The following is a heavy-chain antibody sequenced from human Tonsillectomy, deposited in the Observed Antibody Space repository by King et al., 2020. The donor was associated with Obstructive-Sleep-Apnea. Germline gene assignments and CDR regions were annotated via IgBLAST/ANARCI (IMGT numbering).Heavy chain of an antibody. V-gene: IGHV4-34*01. CDR1: GGSFSGYY. J-gene: IGHJ5*02. Sequence: VQLQQWGAGLLKPSETLSLTCAVYGGSFSGYYWSWIRQPPGKGLEWIGEINHSGSTNYNPSLKSRVTISVDTSKNQFSLKLSSVTAADTAVYYCARGSTDWFAPWGQGTLVTVSS. CDR2: INHSGST. CDR3: ARGSTDWFAP.